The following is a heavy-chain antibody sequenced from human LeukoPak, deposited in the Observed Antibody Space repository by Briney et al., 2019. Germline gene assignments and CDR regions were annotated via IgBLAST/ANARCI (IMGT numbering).Heavy chain of an antibody. CDR2: ISGNGSST. V-gene: IGHV3-64*01. J-gene: IGHJ3*02. CDR1: GFTFSSYV. D-gene: IGHD1-26*01. CDR3: ARGAIVGATLSAFDI. Sequence: PGGSLRLSCAASGFTFSSYVMHWVRQAPGKGLEYVSAISGNGSSTYYANSVKGRFTISRDNSKNTLYLQMGSLRAEDMAVYYCARGAIVGATLSAFDIWGQGTMVTVSS.